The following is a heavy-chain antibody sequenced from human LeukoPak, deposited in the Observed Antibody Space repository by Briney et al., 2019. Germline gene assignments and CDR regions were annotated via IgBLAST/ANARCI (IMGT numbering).Heavy chain of an antibody. CDR3: ARMYYYDNSGDDNWFDP. D-gene: IGHD3-22*01. J-gene: IGHJ5*02. CDR2: ISAYNGNT. CDR1: GYTFTSYG. Sequence: GASVKVSRKASGYTFTSYGISWVRQAPGQGLEWMGWISAYNGNTNYAQKFQGRVTITRNTSISTAYSELSSLRSEDTAIYYCARMYYYDNSGDDNWFDPWGQGTLVTVSS. V-gene: IGHV1-18*01.